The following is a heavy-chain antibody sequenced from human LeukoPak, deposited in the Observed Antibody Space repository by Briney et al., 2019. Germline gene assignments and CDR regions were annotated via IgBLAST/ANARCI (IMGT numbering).Heavy chain of an antibody. CDR2: ISSSSSYI. CDR1: GLTFSNYA. Sequence: PGASLRLSCAASGLTFSNYAMSWVRQAPGKGLEWVSSISSSSSYIYYADSVKGRFTISGDNAKNSLYLQMNSLRAEDTAVYYCARDRGTGSGSYYKDYWGQGTLVTVSS. D-gene: IGHD3-10*01. J-gene: IGHJ4*02. CDR3: ARDRGTGSGSYYKDY. V-gene: IGHV3-21*01.